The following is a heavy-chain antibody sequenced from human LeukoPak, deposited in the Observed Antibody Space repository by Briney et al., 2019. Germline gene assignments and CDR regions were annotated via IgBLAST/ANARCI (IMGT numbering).Heavy chain of an antibody. CDR1: GGSISSGGYY. CDR2: IYYSGST. D-gene: IGHD1-14*01. Sequence: SETLSLTCTVSGGSISSGGYYWSWIRQHPGKGLEWIGYIYYSGSTYYNPSLKSRVTISVDTSKNQFSLKLSSVTAADTAVYYCARVGEPRRRLGAFDIWGQGTMVTVSS. CDR3: ARVGEPRRRLGAFDI. V-gene: IGHV4-31*03. J-gene: IGHJ3*02.